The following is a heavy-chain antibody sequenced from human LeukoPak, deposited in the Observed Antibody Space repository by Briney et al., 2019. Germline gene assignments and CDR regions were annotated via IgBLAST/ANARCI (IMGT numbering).Heavy chain of an antibody. V-gene: IGHV3-30*02. CDR3: AKDEGYRYYYDSSGYLQY. D-gene: IGHD3-22*01. J-gene: IGHJ4*02. CDR1: VFTFSSYG. CDR2: IRYDGSNK. Sequence: GGSLRLSCAASVFTFSSYGMHWVRQAPGKGLEWVAFIRYDGSNKYYADSVKGRFTISRDNSKNTLYLQINSLRAEHTAVYYCAKDEGYRYYYDSSGYLQYWGQGTLVTVSS.